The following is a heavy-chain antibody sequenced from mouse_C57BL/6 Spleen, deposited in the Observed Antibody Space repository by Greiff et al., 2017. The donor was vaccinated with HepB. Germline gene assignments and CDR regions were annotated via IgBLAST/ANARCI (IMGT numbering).Heavy chain of an antibody. CDR3: ARGSDGYYWYFDV. V-gene: IGHV1-81*01. CDR1: GYTFTSYG. Sequence: QVQLQQSGAELARPGASVKLSCKASGYTFTSYGISWVKQRTGQGLEWIGEIYPRSGNTYYNEKFKGKATLTADKSSSTAYMELRSLTSEDSAVYFCARGSDGYYWYFDVWGTGTTVTVSS. J-gene: IGHJ1*03. D-gene: IGHD2-3*01. CDR2: IYPRSGNT.